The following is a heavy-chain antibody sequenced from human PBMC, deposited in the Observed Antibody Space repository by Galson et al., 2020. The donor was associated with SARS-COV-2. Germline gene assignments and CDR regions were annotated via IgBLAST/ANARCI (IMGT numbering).Heavy chain of an antibody. J-gene: IGHJ4*02. V-gene: IGHV3-74*01. CDR3: TLVLAS. Sequence: GESLKISCAASGFTFNDYWMHWVRQAPGKGLVWVARINGDGSSTNYADSVKGRFTISRDNAKNTMYLQMNSLRGEDTAVYYCTLVLASWGQGTLVTVSS. CDR2: INGDGSST. CDR1: GFTFNDYW.